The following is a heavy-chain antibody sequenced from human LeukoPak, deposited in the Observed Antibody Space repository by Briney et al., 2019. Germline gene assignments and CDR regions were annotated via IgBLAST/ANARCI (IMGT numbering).Heavy chain of an antibody. CDR1: GFNFSYFA. J-gene: IGHJ4*02. V-gene: IGHV3-30*04. Sequence: ARSLRLSCAVSGFNFSYFAMHWFRQAPGKGLEWVAVISHDGKKKYHADSVKGRFSISRDDSKNTLYLQMNSLTAEDTAAYFCARVLGAGTFDSWGQGALVTVSS. CDR3: ARVLGAGTFDS. D-gene: IGHD1-26*01. CDR2: ISHDGKKK.